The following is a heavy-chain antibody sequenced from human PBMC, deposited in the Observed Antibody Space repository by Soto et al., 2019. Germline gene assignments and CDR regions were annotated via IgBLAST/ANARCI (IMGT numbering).Heavy chain of an antibody. CDR3: ARDIPDSSSWYNCAFDI. J-gene: IGHJ3*02. V-gene: IGHV4-30-4*01. Sequence: QVQLQESGPGLVKPSQTLSLTCTVSGGSISSGDYYWSWIRQPPGKGLAWIGYIYYSGSTYYNPSLKSRVTISLDTSKNQFSLKLSSVTAADTAVYYCARDIPDSSSWYNCAFDIWGQGTMVTVSS. CDR1: GGSISSGDYY. D-gene: IGHD6-13*01. CDR2: IYYSGST.